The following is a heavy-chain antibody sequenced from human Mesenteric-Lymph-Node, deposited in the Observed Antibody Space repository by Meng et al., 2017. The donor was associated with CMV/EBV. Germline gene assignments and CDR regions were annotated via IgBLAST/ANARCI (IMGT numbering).Heavy chain of an antibody. CDR2: IPYDGSQN. CDR1: GLRLTNYG. CDR3: AKDFWSGYHDY. Sequence: GESLKISCAASGLRLTNYGIHWVRQAPGKGLEWVAFIPYDGSQNYYADSVKGRFTISRDNSKNTLYLQMNSLRAEDTAVYYCAKDFWSGYHDYWGQGTLVTVSS. J-gene: IGHJ4*02. D-gene: IGHD3-3*01. V-gene: IGHV3-30*02.